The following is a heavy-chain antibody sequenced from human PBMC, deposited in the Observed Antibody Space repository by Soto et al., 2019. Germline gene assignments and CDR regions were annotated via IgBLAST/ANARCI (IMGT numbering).Heavy chain of an antibody. J-gene: IGHJ4*02. CDR3: AGDRYSSGYGWCDY. V-gene: IGHV1-69*01. CDR1: GGTFSSYA. Sequence: QVQLVQSGAEVKKPGSSVKVSCKASGGTFSSYAISWVRQAPGQGLEWMGGIFPIFGTANYAQKFQGRVTITADESTSTAYRERSSLRSEDTAVDDCAGDRYSSGYGWCDYWGQGTLVTVSS. D-gene: IGHD3-22*01. CDR2: IFPIFGTA.